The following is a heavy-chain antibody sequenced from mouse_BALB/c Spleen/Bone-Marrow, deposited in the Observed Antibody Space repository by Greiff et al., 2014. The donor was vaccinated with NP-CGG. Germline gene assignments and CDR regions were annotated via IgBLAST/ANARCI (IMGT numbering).Heavy chain of an antibody. D-gene: IGHD3-3*01. CDR1: GYTFTDYY. CDR3: ARSRYFDN. CDR2: INPNTDGT. J-gene: IGHJ2*01. V-gene: IGHV1-26*01. Sequence: VHVKQSGPELVKPGTSVKMSCKASGYTFTDYYMMWVRQSHGKSLEWIGHINPNTDGTFYNQKFKGKATLTVDKSSSTAHMQLNSLTSEDSAVYYCARSRYFDNWGQGTTLTVSS.